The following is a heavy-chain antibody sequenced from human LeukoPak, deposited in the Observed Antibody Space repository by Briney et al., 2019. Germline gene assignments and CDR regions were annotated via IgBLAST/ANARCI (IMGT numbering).Heavy chain of an antibody. Sequence: GRSLRLSCAASGFTFDDYAMHWVRQAPGKDLEWVSGISWNSGSIGYADSVKGRFTISRDNAKNSLYLQMNSLRAEDTALYYCAKGRRGYSSSWYYLDAFDYWGQGTLVTVSS. J-gene: IGHJ4*02. CDR1: GFTFDDYA. CDR3: AKGRRGYSSSWYYLDAFDY. CDR2: ISWNSGSI. V-gene: IGHV3-9*01. D-gene: IGHD6-13*01.